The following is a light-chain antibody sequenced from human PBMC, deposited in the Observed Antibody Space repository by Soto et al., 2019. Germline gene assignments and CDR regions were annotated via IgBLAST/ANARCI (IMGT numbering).Light chain of an antibody. CDR2: DVS. V-gene: IGLV2-14*03. Sequence: QSALTQPASVSRSPGQSITISCTGTSSDVGGYNYVSWYQQHPGKVPRLMIYDVSNRPSGVSNRFSGSKSGNTASLTISGLQAEDEADYYCSSYTSSNTPIFGGGTKVTVL. CDR3: SSYTSSNTPI. J-gene: IGLJ2*01. CDR1: SSDVGGYNY.